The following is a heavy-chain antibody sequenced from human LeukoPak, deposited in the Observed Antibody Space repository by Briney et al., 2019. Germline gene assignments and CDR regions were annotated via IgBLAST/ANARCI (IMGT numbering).Heavy chain of an antibody. J-gene: IGHJ5*02. CDR2: IYNSGST. V-gene: IGHV4-59*01. CDR3: AREVQQQRYNWFDP. Sequence: SETLSLTCTVSGGSISSYSWSWIRQPPGKGLEWIGYIYNSGSTNYNPSLKSRVTISVDTSKNQFSLKLSSVTAADTAVYYCAREVQQQRYNWFDPWGQGILVTVSS. D-gene: IGHD5-24*01. CDR1: GGSISSYS.